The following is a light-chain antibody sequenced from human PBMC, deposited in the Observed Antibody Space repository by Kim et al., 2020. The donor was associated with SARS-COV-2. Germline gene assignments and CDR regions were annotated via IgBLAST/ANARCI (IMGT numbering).Light chain of an antibody. CDR2: DVS. CDR3: CSYACSSRV. V-gene: IGLV2-11*01. J-gene: IGLJ3*02. CDR1: SSDVGGYNY. Sequence: QSALTQPRSVSGSPGQSVTISCTGTSSDVGGYNYVSWYQQHPGKAPKLMIYDVSKRPSGVPDRFSGSKSGNTASLTISGLQAEDEADYYCCSYACSSRVFGGGTQLTVL.